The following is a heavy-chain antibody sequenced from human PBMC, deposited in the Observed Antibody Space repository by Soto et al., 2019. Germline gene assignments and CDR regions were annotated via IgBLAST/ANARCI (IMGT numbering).Heavy chain of an antibody. CDR2: IYNHGQI. J-gene: IGHJ4*02. V-gene: IGHV3-53*01. CDR3: VRVTGAERH. D-gene: IGHD7-27*01. CDR1: GFIVSRSH. Sequence: GGSLRLSCVVSGFIVSRSHMMWVRQAPGKGLEGVSVIYNHGQINYVDPVKGRFTIARDNSRNTIYLQMNSLKVEDTAVYYCVRVTGAERHWGQGALVTVSS.